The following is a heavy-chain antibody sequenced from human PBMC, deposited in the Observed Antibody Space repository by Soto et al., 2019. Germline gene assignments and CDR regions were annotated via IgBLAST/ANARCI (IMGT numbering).Heavy chain of an antibody. CDR2: IRSKAYGGTA. Sequence: QPGGSLRLSCTASGFTFGDFAMNWFRQAPGKGLEWVGFIRSKAYGGTADYAASVKGRFTISRDDSKGIAYLQMDSLKTEDTAVYYCTPVNYWAGVYFDYWGQGTLVTVSS. CDR1: GFTFGDFA. J-gene: IGHJ4*02. V-gene: IGHV3-49*03. CDR3: TPVNYWAGVYFDY. D-gene: IGHD4-4*01.